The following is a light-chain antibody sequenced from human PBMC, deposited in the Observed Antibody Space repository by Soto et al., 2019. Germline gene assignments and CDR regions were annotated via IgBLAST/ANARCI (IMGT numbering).Light chain of an antibody. CDR3: QQYGGSPPYT. Sequence: EIVLTQSPGTLSLSPGERATLSCRASQSISSTYLAWYQQKPGQAPRLLIYGASSRATGIPDRFSGSGSGTDFTLTTARLEPDDFAVYYCQQYGGSPPYTFGQRTKLEIK. CDR2: GAS. V-gene: IGKV3-20*01. J-gene: IGKJ2*01. CDR1: QSISSTY.